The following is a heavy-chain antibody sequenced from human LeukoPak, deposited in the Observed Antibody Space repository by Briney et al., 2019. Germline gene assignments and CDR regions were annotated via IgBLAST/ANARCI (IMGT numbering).Heavy chain of an antibody. D-gene: IGHD4-17*01. CDR2: MNPDSGNK. J-gene: IGHJ5*02. V-gene: IGHV1-8*01. CDR3: AVHLPGDYLDP. Sequence: ASVTVSCTASGYTFTIYDINWVRQAAGQGLEWMGWMNPDSGNKDFAQKSQGRVTMTRNTSISPVYMELSSLASEATAFYYWAVHLPGDYLDPWGQGTLVTVSS. CDR1: GYTFTIYD.